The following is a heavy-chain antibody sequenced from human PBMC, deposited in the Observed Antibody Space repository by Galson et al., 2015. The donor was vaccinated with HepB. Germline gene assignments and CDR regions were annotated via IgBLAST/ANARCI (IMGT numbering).Heavy chain of an antibody. CDR2: IEWDDDK. Sequence: PALVKPTQTLTLTCTFSGFSLSTSGMCVSWIRQPPGKALEWLALIEWDDDKYYSTSLKTRLTIPNDTSKNQVILTMTNMDPVNTATYYGARFSTRAHSGSQGGIDYWGQGTLVTVSS. D-gene: IGHD1-26*01. CDR1: GFSLSTSGMC. CDR3: ARFSTRAHSGSQGGIDY. V-gene: IGHV2-70*01. J-gene: IGHJ4*02.